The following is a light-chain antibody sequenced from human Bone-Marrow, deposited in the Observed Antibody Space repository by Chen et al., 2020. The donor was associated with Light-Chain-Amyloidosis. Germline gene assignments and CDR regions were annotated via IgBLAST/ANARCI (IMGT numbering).Light chain of an antibody. CDR2: AVS. CDR1: SGDVGTYNY. J-gene: IGLJ1*01. Sequence: QSALTQPASVSGSPLQSITISCTGTSGDVGTYNYVAWYQQHPGKAHKVMIYAVSNRPSGVSNRFSGSKSGNTASLTISGLQAEDEADYYCRSFTSSSSYVFGPGTKVTGL. V-gene: IGLV2-14*01. CDR3: RSFTSSSSYV.